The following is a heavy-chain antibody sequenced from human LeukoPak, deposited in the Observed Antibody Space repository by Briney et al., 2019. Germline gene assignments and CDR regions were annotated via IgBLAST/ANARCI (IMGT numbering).Heavy chain of an antibody. CDR2: IIPIFGTA. J-gene: IGHJ3*02. D-gene: IGHD3-22*01. Sequence: GSSVKLSCKAAGATFSSYAISWVRQAPGQGLEWMGGIIPIFGTADYAQKFPGRVTITADKATTTTYMQLSSLRSEDTAVYYCARDTRPRSRGYYGAPGGDSFDMWGQGTMVTISS. V-gene: IGHV1-69*06. CDR1: GATFSSYA. CDR3: ARDTRPRSRGYYGAPGGDSFDM.